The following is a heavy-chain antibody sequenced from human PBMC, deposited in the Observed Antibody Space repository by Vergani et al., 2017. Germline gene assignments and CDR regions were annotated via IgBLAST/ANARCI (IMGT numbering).Heavy chain of an antibody. CDR3: AKDSGFEELLLGTIDY. Sequence: QVQLVESGGGVVQPGGSLRLSCAASGFTFRSYGMHWVRQAPGKGLEWVAFIRYDGSNKFYGDFVKGRFIISRDNSKNTLYLQMNSLRAEDTAVYYFAKDSGFEELLLGTIDYWGQGTLVTVSS. J-gene: IGHJ4*02. V-gene: IGHV3-30*02. CDR2: IRYDGSNK. CDR1: GFTFRSYG. D-gene: IGHD3-10*01.